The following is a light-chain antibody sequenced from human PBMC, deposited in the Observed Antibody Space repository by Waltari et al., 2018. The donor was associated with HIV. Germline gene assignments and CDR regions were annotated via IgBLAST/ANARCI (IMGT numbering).Light chain of an antibody. CDR2: TNS. V-gene: IGLV1-40*01. CDR3: QSYDSSLSSSV. J-gene: IGLJ3*02. CDR1: SSNIGAGYD. Sequence: QSVLTQPPSVSGAPGQRVTISCAGRSSNIGAGYDVHWYQQLPGTAPKLLIHTNSNRPSGVPDRFSGSKSGTLASLAITGLQAEDEADYYCQSYDSSLSSSVFGGGTKLTVL.